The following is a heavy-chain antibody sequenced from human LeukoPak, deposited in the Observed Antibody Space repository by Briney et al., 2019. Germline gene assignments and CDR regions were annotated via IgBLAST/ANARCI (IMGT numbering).Heavy chain of an antibody. CDR1: GGSFSGYY. V-gene: IGHV4-34*01. J-gene: IGHJ3*02. CDR2: INHSGST. D-gene: IGHD2-21*01. CDR3: ARGEVIVIDAFDI. Sequence: PSETLSLTCAVYGGSFSGYYWSWIRQPPGKGLEWIGEINHSGSTNYNPSLESRVTISVDTSKNQFSLKLSSVTAADTAVYYCARGEVIVIDAFDIWGQGTMVTVSS.